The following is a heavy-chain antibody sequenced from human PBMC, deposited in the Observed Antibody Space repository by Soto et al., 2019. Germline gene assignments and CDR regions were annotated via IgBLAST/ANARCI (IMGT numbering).Heavy chain of an antibody. CDR1: GFTFSSYW. J-gene: IGHJ4*02. D-gene: IGHD2-2*01. CDR2: IKQDGSEK. V-gene: IGHV3-7*01. CDR3: ARDRCSSTTCYSPFDY. Sequence: GSLRLSCAASGFTFSSYWMNWVRQAPGKGLEWVAIIKQDGSEKHYVDSVKGRFTISRDNAKNSLYLQVDSLRAEDTAVYYCARDRCSSTTCYSPFDYWGQGTLVTVSS.